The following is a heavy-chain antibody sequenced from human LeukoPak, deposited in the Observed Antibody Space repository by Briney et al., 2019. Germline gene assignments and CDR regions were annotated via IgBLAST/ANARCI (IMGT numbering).Heavy chain of an antibody. J-gene: IGHJ4*02. Sequence: PSETLSLTCAVYGGSFSGYYWSWIRQPPGKGLEWIGYIYYSGSTNYNPSLKSRVTISVDTSKNQFSLKLSSVTAADTAVYYCARSRWLQLDYWGQGTLVTVSS. CDR3: ARSRWLQLDY. D-gene: IGHD5-24*01. CDR1: GGSFSGYY. V-gene: IGHV4-59*08. CDR2: IYYSGST.